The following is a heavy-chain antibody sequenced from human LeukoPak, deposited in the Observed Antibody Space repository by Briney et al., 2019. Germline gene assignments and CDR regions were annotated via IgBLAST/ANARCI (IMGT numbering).Heavy chain of an antibody. V-gene: IGHV3-48*04. D-gene: IGHD3-10*01. CDR2: ISSSGSTI. CDR1: GFTFSSYS. J-gene: IGHJ4*02. CDR3: ARGFRSTMVRELLPNFDY. Sequence: GGSLRLSCAASGFTFSSYSMNWVRQAPGKGLEWVSYISSSGSTIYYADSVKGRFTTSRDNAKNSLYLQMNSLRAEDTAVYYCARGFRSTMVRELLPNFDYWGQGTLVTVSS.